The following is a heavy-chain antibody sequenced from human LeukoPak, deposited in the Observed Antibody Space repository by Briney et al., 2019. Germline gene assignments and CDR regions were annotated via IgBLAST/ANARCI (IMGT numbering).Heavy chain of an antibody. Sequence: SETLSLTCTVSGYSISSGYYWAWIRQPPGGGLEWIGNIYHSGNTYYNPSLRSRVSLSVDKSKNQYSLKLSSVTAADTAVYYCARIGRDGYNPTYCYYYYYMDVWGKGTTVTVSS. CDR3: ARIGRDGYNPTYCYYYYYMDV. J-gene: IGHJ6*03. V-gene: IGHV4-38-2*02. D-gene: IGHD5-24*01. CDR2: IYHSGNT. CDR1: GYSISSGYY.